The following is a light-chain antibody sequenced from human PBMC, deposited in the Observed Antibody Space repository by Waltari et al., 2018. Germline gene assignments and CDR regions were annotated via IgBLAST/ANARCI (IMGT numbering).Light chain of an antibody. V-gene: IGKV1-5*03. Sequence: DIQMTQSPSSLSASVGDRVTITCRASQTITNWLAWYQHKPGKAPKLLIYKASTLESGVPSRFSGSGSGTEFTLTISSLQPGDFATYYCQQFNSFPWTFGHGTTVEIK. CDR2: KAS. CDR3: QQFNSFPWT. J-gene: IGKJ1*01. CDR1: QTITNW.